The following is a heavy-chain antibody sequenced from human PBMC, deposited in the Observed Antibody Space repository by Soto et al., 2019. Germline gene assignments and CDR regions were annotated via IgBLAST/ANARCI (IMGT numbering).Heavy chain of an antibody. CDR2: ISYDGSNI. CDR3: ANLFGSSWHVDY. J-gene: IGHJ4*02. V-gene: IGHV3-30-3*01. Sequence: GGSLRLSCAASGFTFSSYAMHWVRQAPGKGLEWVAVISYDGSNIYYADSVKGRFTISRDNAKNSLYLQMNSLRDEDTAVYYCANLFGSSWHVDYWGQGTLVTVSS. D-gene: IGHD6-13*01. CDR1: GFTFSSYA.